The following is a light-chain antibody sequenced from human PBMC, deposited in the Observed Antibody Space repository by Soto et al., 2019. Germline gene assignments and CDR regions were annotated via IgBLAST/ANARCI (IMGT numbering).Light chain of an antibody. V-gene: IGKV3-15*01. Sequence: EIGMRQSPATLSVSQGERASLSCKASQSVSSNLSWYQQIPGQAPRLLIYGAPTRATGIPARFSGRGSGTEFTLTINSLQSEDFAVYYCQQYNTWPRTFGQGTKVDIK. J-gene: IGKJ1*01. CDR2: GAP. CDR3: QQYNTWPRT. CDR1: QSVSSN.